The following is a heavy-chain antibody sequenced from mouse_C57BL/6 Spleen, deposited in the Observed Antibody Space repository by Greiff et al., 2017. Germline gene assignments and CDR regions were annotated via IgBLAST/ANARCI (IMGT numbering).Heavy chain of an antibody. V-gene: IGHV5-17*01. Sequence: EVQLVESGGGLVKPGGSLKLSCAASGFTFSDYGMHWVRQAPEKGLEWVAYISSGSSTIYYADTVKGRFTISRDNAKNTLFLQMTSLRSEDTAMYYCARGSLYYYGTQYFDVWGTGTTVTVSS. J-gene: IGHJ1*03. CDR3: ARGSLYYYGTQYFDV. CDR1: GFTFSDYG. CDR2: ISSGSSTI. D-gene: IGHD1-1*01.